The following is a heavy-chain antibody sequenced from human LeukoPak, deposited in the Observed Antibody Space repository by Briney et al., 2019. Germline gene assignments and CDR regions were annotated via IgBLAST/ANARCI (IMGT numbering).Heavy chain of an antibody. CDR2: IDPSDSYT. CDR1: GYSFTSYW. D-gene: IGHD6-13*01. Sequence: GESLRISCKGSGYSFTSYWITWVRQMPGKGLEWMGRIDPSDSYTNYSPSFQGHVTISVYKSISTAYLQWSSLKASDTAMYYCARRDRYSWYSFDYWGQGTLVTVSS. V-gene: IGHV5-10-1*01. CDR3: ARRDRYSWYSFDY. J-gene: IGHJ4*02.